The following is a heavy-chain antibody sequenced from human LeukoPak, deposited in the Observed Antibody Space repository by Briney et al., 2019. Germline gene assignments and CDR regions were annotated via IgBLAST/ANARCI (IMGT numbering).Heavy chain of an antibody. CDR1: GFTFSSYG. V-gene: IGHV3-33*01. CDR3: ARGVATIGEDYFDY. Sequence: GRSLRLSCAASGFTFSSYGMHWVRQAPGKGLEWVALIWYDGSNKYYADSVKGRFTISRDNSKSTLYLQMNSLRAEDTAVYYCARGVATIGEDYFDYWGQGTLVTVSS. J-gene: IGHJ4*02. CDR2: IWYDGSNK. D-gene: IGHD5-24*01.